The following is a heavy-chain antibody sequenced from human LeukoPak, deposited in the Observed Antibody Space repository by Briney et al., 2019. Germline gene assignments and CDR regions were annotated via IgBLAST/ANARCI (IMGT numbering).Heavy chain of an antibody. J-gene: IGHJ5*02. CDR1: GFTLSSYA. CDR2: ISAGGGST. V-gene: IGHV3-23*01. D-gene: IGHD4-17*01. CDR3: ARDEYGDYGCDR. Sequence: GGSLRPSCAASGFTLSSYALTWVRQAPGKGLDWVSAISAGGGSTYYADSVKGRFTISRDNSKNTLYLQMNSLRAEDTAVYYCARDEYGDYGCDRWGQGTLVTVSS.